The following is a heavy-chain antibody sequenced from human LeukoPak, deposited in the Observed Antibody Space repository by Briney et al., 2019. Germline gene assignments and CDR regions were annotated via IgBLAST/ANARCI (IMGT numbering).Heavy chain of an antibody. D-gene: IGHD3-16*02. CDR1: GFTFSSYG. CDR2: ISYDGSNK. CDR3: AKGSVGGRYRPVDY. J-gene: IGHJ4*02. V-gene: IGHV3-30*18. Sequence: GGSLTLSCAVSGFTFSSYGMHWVRQAPGKGLVWVAVISYDGSNKYYADSVKGRFTISRDNSKNTLYLQMNSLRAEDTAVYYCAKGSVGGRYRPVDYWGQGTLVTVSS.